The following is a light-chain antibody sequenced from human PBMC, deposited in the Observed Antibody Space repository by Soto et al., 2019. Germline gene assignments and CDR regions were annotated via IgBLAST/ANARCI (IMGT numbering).Light chain of an antibody. CDR1: SSNIAGNT. J-gene: IGLJ3*02. V-gene: IGLV1-44*01. Sequence: QSALTQPPSLSGTPGQRVTISCSGSSSNIAGNTVHWYQHLPGTAPKLLIYINDQRPSGVPGRFSASTSGTSASLAISGLQSDDEADYYCAGWDDSLNGPVFGGGTKLTVL. CDR3: AGWDDSLNGPV. CDR2: IND.